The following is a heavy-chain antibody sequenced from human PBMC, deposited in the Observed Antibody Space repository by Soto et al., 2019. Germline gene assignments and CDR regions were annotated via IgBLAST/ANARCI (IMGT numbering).Heavy chain of an antibody. J-gene: IGHJ5*02. Sequence: GGSLRLSCTALTGYAMSWVRRGPGKGLEWISTISPTGNTHYADSVEGRFTISRDDSKNTFYLQMNNLRADDTGVYYCAKDPSTGHADLWGQGTLVTV. V-gene: IGHV3-23*01. D-gene: IGHD3-9*01. CDR1: TGYA. CDR2: ISPTGNT. CDR3: AKDPSTGHADL.